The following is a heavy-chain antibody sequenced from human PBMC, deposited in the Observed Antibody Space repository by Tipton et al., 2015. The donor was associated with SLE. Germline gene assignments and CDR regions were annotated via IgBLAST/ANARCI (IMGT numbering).Heavy chain of an antibody. Sequence: GLVKPSETLSLTCAVSGYSISTGYFWSRIRQPPGKGLQWIGSIFQSGTTFYNPSLKSRVTISVDTSKNQFSLRLTSVTAADTAVYYCARQGTDGWYDAFDIWGPGTMVTVSS. CDR2: IFQSGTT. D-gene: IGHD6-19*01. V-gene: IGHV4-38-2*01. CDR3: ARQGTDGWYDAFDI. J-gene: IGHJ3*02. CDR1: GYSISTGYF.